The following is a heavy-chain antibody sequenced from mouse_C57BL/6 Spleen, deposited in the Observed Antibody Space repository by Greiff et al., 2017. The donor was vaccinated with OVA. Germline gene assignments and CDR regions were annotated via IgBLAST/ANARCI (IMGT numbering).Heavy chain of an antibody. Sequence: QVQLKQSGAELVKPGASVKLSCTASGYTFTSYWMHWVKQRPGQGLEWIGYINPSSGYTKYNQKFKDKATLTADKSSSTAYMQLSSLTYEDSAVYYCARPVSSTDYFDYWGQGTTLTVSS. CDR2: INPSSGYT. J-gene: IGHJ2*01. D-gene: IGHD1-1*01. CDR3: ARPVSSTDYFDY. V-gene: IGHV1-7*01. CDR1: GYTFTSYW.